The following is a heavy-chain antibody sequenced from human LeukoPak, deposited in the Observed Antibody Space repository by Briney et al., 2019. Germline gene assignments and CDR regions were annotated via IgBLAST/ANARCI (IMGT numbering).Heavy chain of an antibody. CDR3: ARRVKSSSSLVDY. D-gene: IGHD6-6*01. V-gene: IGHV4-59*05. CDR2: IYYSGST. J-gene: IGHJ4*02. Sequence: GSLRLSCAASGFTVSSNEMSWVRQAPGKGLEWIGSIYYSGSTYYNPSLKSRVTISVDTSKNQFSLKLSSVTAADTAVYYCARRVKSSSSLVDYWGQGTLVTVSS. CDR1: GFTVSSNE.